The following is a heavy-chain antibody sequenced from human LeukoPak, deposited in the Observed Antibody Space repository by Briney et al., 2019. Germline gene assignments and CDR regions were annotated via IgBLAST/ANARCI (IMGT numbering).Heavy chain of an antibody. D-gene: IGHD3-16*01. V-gene: IGHV3-48*03. CDR2: IRSSGSTT. CDR3: VRVGNSLNYFDC. Sequence: PGGSLRLSRAASGFSFSSYEMNWVRQAPGKGLEWVSYIRSSGSTTYYADSVKGRFTISRDNAKDSLYLQMNTLRAEDTAVYYCVRVGNSLNYFDCWGQGTLVTVSS. J-gene: IGHJ4*02. CDR1: GFSFSSYE.